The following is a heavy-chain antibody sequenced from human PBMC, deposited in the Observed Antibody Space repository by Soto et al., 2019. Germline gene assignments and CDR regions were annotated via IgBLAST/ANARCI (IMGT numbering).Heavy chain of an antibody. CDR3: ARWSYLDY. J-gene: IGHJ4*02. CDR1: GFSFGSYA. D-gene: IGHD3-3*01. V-gene: IGHV3-23*01. CDR2: ISGSDGKT. Sequence: GGSLRLSCAASGFSFGSYAPSWVRQAPGKGLEWVSTISGSDGKTFYADSVKGRFSISRDTSQNTLYLQMNSLRADDTAIYYCARWSYLDYWGQGTRVTVSS.